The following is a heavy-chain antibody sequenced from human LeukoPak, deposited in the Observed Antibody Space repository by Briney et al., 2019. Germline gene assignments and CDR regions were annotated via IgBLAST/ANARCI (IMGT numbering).Heavy chain of an antibody. Sequence: GGSLGLSCAASGFTFSSYSMNWVRQAPGKGLEWVSYISSSSSTIYYADSVKGRFTISRDNAKDSLYLQMNSLRAEDTAVYYCASSGEPFDYWGQGTLVTVSS. J-gene: IGHJ4*02. V-gene: IGHV3-48*01. D-gene: IGHD3-10*01. CDR2: ISSSSSTI. CDR3: ASSGEPFDY. CDR1: GFTFSSYS.